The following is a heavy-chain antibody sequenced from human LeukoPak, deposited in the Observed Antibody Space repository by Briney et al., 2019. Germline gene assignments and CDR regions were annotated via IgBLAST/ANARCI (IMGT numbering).Heavy chain of an antibody. CDR2: IIGSGGRT. V-gene: IGHV3-23*01. J-gene: IGHJ4*02. CDR3: ARESHGSGSYPNFDY. CDR1: GFTFSIYT. D-gene: IGHD3-10*01. Sequence: GGSLRLSCATSGFTFSIYTMTWVRQAPGKGLEWVSTIIGSGGRTYNADSVKGRFTISRDNSKNTLYLQMNSLRAEDTAVYYCARESHGSGSYPNFDYWGQGTLVTVSS.